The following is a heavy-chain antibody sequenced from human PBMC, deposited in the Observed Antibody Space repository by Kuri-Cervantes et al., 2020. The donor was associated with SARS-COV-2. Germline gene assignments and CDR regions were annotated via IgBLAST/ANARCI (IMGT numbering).Heavy chain of an antibody. V-gene: IGHV1-18*04. CDR2: ISGYNGNT. J-gene: IGHJ4*02. CDR1: GYNFNISG. CDR3: VRDGTASLLDY. D-gene: IGHD1-1*01. Sequence: ASVKVSCKASGYNFNISGIHWVRQAPGQGLEWMGWISGYNGNTNYAQNFQGRVTMTTDTSTSTAYMELRSLRSDDTAVYYCVRDGTASLLDYWGQGTLVTVSS.